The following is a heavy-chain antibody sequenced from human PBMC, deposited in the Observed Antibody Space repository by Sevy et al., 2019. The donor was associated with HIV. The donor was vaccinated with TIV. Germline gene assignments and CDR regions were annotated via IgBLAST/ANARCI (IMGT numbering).Heavy chain of an antibody. CDR3: ARDGIKRDYYYATDV. J-gene: IGHJ6*02. Sequence: SETLSLTCTVSGDSISSGDSFWSWIRQPAGRGLEWIGRISASGRTMYNPSLKSRLTLSVDTSKNQFSLELTSVTAADTAVYYCARDGIKRDYYYATDVWGQGTPVTVSS. CDR1: GDSISSGDSF. V-gene: IGHV4-61*02. D-gene: IGHD1-26*01. CDR2: ISASGRT.